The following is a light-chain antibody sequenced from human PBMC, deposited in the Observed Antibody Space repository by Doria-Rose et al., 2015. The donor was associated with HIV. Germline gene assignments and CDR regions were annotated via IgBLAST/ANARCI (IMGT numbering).Light chain of an antibody. V-gene: IGKV3-20*01. CDR1: QSFSSTY. Sequence: EIVMTQSPGTLSVSPGERATLSCRVSQSFSSTYLAWYQQKPGQAPSLLIYDGSTRATGIPDRFSASGSGADFTLTINRLEPEDFALYYCHQYGTSWTFGQGTKVEI. CDR3: HQYGTSWT. CDR2: DGS. J-gene: IGKJ1*01.